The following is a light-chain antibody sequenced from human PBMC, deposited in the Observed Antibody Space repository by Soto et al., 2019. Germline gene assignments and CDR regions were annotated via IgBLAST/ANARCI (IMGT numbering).Light chain of an antibody. V-gene: IGKV1-39*01. CDR3: QQSYTTPT. CDR2: ASS. J-gene: IGKJ4*01. CDR1: QTIVRA. Sequence: DIQLTQSTSSLSASVGDRVTITCRASQTIVRALNWYQQKPGKAPKLLIYASSNLQSGVSSRFSGSGSGTDFMLTISRLQPEDCATYYCQQSYTTPTFGGGTKVEIK.